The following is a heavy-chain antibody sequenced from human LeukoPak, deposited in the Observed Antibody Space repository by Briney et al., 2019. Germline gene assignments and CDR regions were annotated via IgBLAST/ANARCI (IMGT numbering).Heavy chain of an antibody. J-gene: IGHJ4*02. CDR3: ARAVVGLHFDY. CDR1: GGSISSSNYD. Sequence: PSETLSLTCTVAGGSISSSNYDWGWIRQPPGKGLEWIGNIYYSGRTNYNPSHKSRVTMSVDTSKNQFSLELSSVTATDTAVYYCARAVVGLHFDYWGQGILVTASS. V-gene: IGHV4-39*01. D-gene: IGHD6-19*01. CDR2: IYYSGRT.